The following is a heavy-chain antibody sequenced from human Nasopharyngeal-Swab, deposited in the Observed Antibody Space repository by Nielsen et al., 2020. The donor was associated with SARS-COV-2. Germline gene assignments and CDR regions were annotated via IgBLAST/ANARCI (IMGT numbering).Heavy chain of an antibody. V-gene: IGHV3-33*01. J-gene: IGHJ6*03. Sequence: GESLKISCAASGFTFSSYGMHWVRQAPGKGLERVAVIWYDGSNKYYADSVKGRFTISRDNSKNTLYLQMNSLRAEDTAVYYCAREFREAYYDILTGYYMDYYYYMDVWGKGTTVTVSS. CDR3: AREFREAYYDILTGYYMDYYYYMDV. CDR2: IWYDGSNK. CDR1: GFTFSSYG. D-gene: IGHD3-9*01.